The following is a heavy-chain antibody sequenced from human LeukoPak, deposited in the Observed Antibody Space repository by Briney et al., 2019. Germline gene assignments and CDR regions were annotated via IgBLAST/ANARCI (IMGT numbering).Heavy chain of an antibody. CDR3: AREGPGSGCFFDY. CDR2: INPSGGNT. Sequence: ASVKLSCKASGYTFTSYYMHWLRQARGQGLEWMGIINPSGGNTNYAQKFQGRVTMTRDTSTSTVFMEVNSLRSEDTATYYCAREGPGSGCFFDYWGQGTLVTVSS. CDR1: GYTFTSYY. J-gene: IGHJ4*02. V-gene: IGHV1-46*01. D-gene: IGHD6-19*01.